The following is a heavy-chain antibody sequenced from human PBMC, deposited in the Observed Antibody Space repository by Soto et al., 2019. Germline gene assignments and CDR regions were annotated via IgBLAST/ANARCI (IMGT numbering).Heavy chain of an antibody. CDR1: GYTFTSYG. Sequence: VKVSCKASGYTFTSYGISWVRQAPGQGLEWMGWISAYNGNTNYAQKLQGRVTMTTDTSTSTAYMELRSLRSDDTAVYYCSRSSSAYRSGWDNEWGEGTLVTVAS. V-gene: IGHV1-18*01. CDR3: SRSSSAYRSGWDNE. D-gene: IGHD6-19*01. J-gene: IGHJ4*02. CDR2: ISAYNGNT.